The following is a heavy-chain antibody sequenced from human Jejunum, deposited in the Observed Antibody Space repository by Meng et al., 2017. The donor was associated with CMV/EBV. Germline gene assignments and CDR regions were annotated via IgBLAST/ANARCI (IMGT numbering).Heavy chain of an antibody. J-gene: IGHJ4*02. D-gene: IGHD3-10*01. CDR1: FRSYS. Sequence: FRSYSLPWVRPAPGKGLEWVSYISSDSNYIYYPDSVKGRFTISRDNAQNSLYLQMNSLRAEDTALYYCARDPTRYGSGSFYVDYWGRGTLVTVSS. CDR2: ISSDSNYI. V-gene: IGHV3-21*05. CDR3: ARDPTRYGSGSFYVDY.